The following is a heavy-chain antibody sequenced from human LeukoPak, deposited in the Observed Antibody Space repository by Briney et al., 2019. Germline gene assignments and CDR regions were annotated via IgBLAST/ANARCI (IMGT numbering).Heavy chain of an antibody. Sequence: PSETLSLTCTVSGGSISSYYWSWIRQPAGKGLEWIGRIYASGSTNFNPSLKSRVTMSVDTSKNQFSLKLSSVTAADTAVYCCASYSGSYAYYGSWGQGTLVTVSS. CDR2: IYASGST. CDR3: ASYSGSYAYYGS. CDR1: GGSISSYY. J-gene: IGHJ4*02. V-gene: IGHV4-4*07. D-gene: IGHD1-26*01.